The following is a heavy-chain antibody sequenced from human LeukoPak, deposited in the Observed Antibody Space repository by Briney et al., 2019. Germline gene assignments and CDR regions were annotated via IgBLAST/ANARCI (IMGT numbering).Heavy chain of an antibody. D-gene: IGHD1-26*01. Sequence: ASVKVSCKASGYTFFSYGISWVRQAPRQGLEWMGWISGYNGNTHYAQKVQGRVTMTTDTSTTTAYMELRSLRSDDTAVYYCARDARSGSYFYDYWGQGTLVTVSS. CDR2: ISGYNGNT. V-gene: IGHV1-18*01. CDR1: GYTFFSYG. J-gene: IGHJ4*02. CDR3: ARDARSGSYFYDY.